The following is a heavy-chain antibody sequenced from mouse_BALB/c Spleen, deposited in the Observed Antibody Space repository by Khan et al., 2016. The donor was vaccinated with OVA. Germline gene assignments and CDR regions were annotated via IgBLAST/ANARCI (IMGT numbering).Heavy chain of an antibody. CDR1: GYIFTDFS. CDR2: ISTYYGDS. CDR3: AGGSGNYRFAY. D-gene: IGHD2-1*01. J-gene: IGHJ3*01. V-gene: IGHV1S137*01. Sequence: VQLQQSGAELVRPGVSVKISCKGSGYIFTDFSMHWVKRSHAKSLEWIGVISTYYGDSIYNQKFKGKATLTVDKSSSTAYMELARLTAEDSAIYYCAGGSGNYRFAYWGQGTLVTVSA.